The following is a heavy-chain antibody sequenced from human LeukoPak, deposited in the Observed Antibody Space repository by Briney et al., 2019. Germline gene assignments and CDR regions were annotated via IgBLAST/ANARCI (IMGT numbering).Heavy chain of an antibody. CDR2: INPNSGGT. CDR1: GYTFTGYY. V-gene: IGHV1-2*02. CDR3: ARGADWQLLEYYYYYMDV. J-gene: IGHJ6*03. Sequence: ASVKVSCKASGYTFTGYYMHWVRQAPGQGLEWMGWINPNSGGTNYAPKFQGRVTITVDISTTTAYMELRSLRSEDTAVYCARGADWQLLEYYYYYMDVWGKGTTVTVSS. D-gene: IGHD6-6*01.